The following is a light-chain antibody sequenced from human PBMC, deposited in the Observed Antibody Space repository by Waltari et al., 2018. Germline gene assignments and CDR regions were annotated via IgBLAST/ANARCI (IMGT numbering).Light chain of an antibody. J-gene: IGLJ1*01. Sequence: QSALTQPPSASGSPGQSVTISCTGTSSDVGGYKYFSWYQQHPGKAPKLIIYEVSKRPSGVPDRFSGSKSGNTASLTVSGLQAEDEADYYCNSYVGSTLFYVFGTGTKVTVV. V-gene: IGLV2-8*01. CDR1: SSDVGGYKY. CDR2: EVS. CDR3: NSYVGSTLFYV.